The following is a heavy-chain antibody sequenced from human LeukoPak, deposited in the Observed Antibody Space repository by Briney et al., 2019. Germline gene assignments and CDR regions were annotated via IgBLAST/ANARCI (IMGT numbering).Heavy chain of an antibody. CDR3: ARHHPPSPPYSGYEPFFDY. Sequence: SETLSLTCTVSGGSISNIPYYWAWIRQSPGKGLEWIGSIFYTGRTYYNPSLESQVSIPVDTSKNHLSLTLTSVTAADTAVYFCARHHPPSPPYSGYEPFFDYWGQGILVTVSS. J-gene: IGHJ4*02. D-gene: IGHD5-12*01. CDR1: GGSISNIPYY. CDR2: IFYTGRT. V-gene: IGHV4-39*07.